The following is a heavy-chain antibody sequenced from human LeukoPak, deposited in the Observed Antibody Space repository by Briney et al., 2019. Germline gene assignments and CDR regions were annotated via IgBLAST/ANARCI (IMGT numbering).Heavy chain of an antibody. CDR2: LHYSGST. CDR1: GASISSSY. Sequence: SETLSLTCTVSGASISSSYWSWIRQTPGTGLEWIGYLHYSGSTNYNPSLASRVATSVDTANNQFSLKLTSVTAADTAVYYCARGFFDSSGYSNAFDIWGQGTMVTVSS. J-gene: IGHJ3*02. CDR3: ARGFFDSSGYSNAFDI. D-gene: IGHD3-22*01. V-gene: IGHV4-59*12.